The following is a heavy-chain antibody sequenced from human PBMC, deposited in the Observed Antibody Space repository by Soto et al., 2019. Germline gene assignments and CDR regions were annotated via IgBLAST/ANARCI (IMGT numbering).Heavy chain of an antibody. D-gene: IGHD4-17*01. J-gene: IGHJ6*02. CDR3: AKASGPLYGDYYYGMDV. CDR1: GFTFSSYG. V-gene: IGHV3-30*18. Sequence: GGSLRLSCAASGFTFSSYGMHWVRQAPGKGLEWVAVISYDGSNKYYADSVKGQFTISRDNSKNTLYLQMNSLRAEDTAVYYCAKASGPLYGDYYYGMDVWGQGTTVTVSS. CDR2: ISYDGSNK.